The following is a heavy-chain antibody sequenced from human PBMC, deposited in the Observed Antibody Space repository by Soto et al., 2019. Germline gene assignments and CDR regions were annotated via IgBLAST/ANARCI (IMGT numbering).Heavy chain of an antibody. CDR1: GVSFINYY. Sequence: EGQLVESGGGLVQPGGSLRLTCAASGVSFINYYMHWIRQAPGKGLVWVSLIKTDGRTTAYADSVKGRFTISRDNAKNTVYLQTNTLRFEDTAVYYCATGGGTYSDYWGQGTLVTVSS. D-gene: IGHD1-26*01. CDR3: ATGGGTYSDY. J-gene: IGHJ4*02. V-gene: IGHV3-74*03. CDR2: IKTDGRTT.